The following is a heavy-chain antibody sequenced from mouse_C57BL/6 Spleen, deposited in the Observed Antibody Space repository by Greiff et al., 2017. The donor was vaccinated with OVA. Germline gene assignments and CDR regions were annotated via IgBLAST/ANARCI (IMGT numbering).Heavy chain of an antibody. D-gene: IGHD1-1*01. CDR1: GYTFTNYW. CDR2: IYPGGGYT. V-gene: IGHV1-63*01. Sequence: VKLVESGAELVRPGTSVKMSCKASGYTFTNYWIGWAKQRPGHGLEWIGDIYPGGGYTNYNEKFKGKATLTADKSSSTAYMQFSSLTSEDSAIYYCARTITTVDWYFDVWGTGTTVTVSS. CDR3: ARTITTVDWYFDV. J-gene: IGHJ1*03.